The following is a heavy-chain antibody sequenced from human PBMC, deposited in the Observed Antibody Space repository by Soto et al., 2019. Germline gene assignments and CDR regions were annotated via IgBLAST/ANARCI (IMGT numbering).Heavy chain of an antibody. V-gene: IGHV3-7*03. J-gene: IGHJ4*02. CDR3: ARGSNQDY. D-gene: IGHD2-8*01. CDR1: GFTFSPYW. Sequence: EVQLVDSGGDLVQPGGSLRLSCVASGFTFSPYWMSWVRQAPGRGLQWVATINNDGSEKYYADSVKGRFTISRDNARDSLYLQLTSLRAEDTAIYYCARGSNQDYWGQGTLVAVSS. CDR2: INNDGSEK.